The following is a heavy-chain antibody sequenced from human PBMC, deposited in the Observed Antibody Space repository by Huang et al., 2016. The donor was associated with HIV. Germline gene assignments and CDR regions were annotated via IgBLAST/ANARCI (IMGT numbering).Heavy chain of an antibody. V-gene: IGHV3-21*02. D-gene: IGHD6-19*01. CDR2: IGSDSSYI. CDR1: GFAFSSYG. J-gene: IGHJ5*02. CDR3: AYQQWLVGGLNH. Sequence: EVELVESGGGLVKPGGSLRLSCAASGFAFSSYGMNWGRQAPGKGSDGFAFIGSDSSYIYYADSGKGRVTISRDNAKSSIYLQLDSLRAEDTAVYYCAYQQWLVGGLNHWGQGTLVGVSS.